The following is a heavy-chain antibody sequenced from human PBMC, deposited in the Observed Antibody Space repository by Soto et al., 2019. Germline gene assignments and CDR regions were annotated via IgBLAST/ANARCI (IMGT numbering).Heavy chain of an antibody. V-gene: IGHV1-18*04. CDR1: GYTFTSYL. CDR2: ISAYNGNT. D-gene: IGHD1-26*01. Sequence: RASVKVSCKASGYTFTSYLISWVRQAPGQGLEWMGWISAYNGNTNYAQRLQGRVTMTTDTSTSTAYMELRSLRSDDTAVYYCARDLGSGSRQHGPRRNNWFDPWGQGTLVTVSS. J-gene: IGHJ5*02. CDR3: ARDLGSGSRQHGPRRNNWFDP.